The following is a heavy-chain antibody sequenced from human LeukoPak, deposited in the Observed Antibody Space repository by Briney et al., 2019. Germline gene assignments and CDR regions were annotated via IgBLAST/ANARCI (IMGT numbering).Heavy chain of an antibody. J-gene: IGHJ2*01. CDR1: GFTFSVYS. CDR2: IRRSSDAI. CDR3: ARDDGTYGDYGWYFDL. D-gene: IGHD4-17*01. Sequence: PGGSLRLSCVASGFTFSVYSMNWVRQAPGKGLEWLSYIRRSSDAINYADSVKGRFTISRDNSKNTLYLQMNSLRAEDTAVYYCARDDGTYGDYGWYFDLWGRGTLVTVSS. V-gene: IGHV3-48*01.